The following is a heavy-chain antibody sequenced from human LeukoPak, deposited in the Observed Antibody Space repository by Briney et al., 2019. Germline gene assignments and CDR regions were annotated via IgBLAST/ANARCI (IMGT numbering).Heavy chain of an antibody. D-gene: IGHD2-2*02. V-gene: IGHV1-2*02. CDR3: ASRHCSSTSCYTYDAFDI. Sequence: GASVKVSCKASGYTFTSYGISWVRQAPGQGLEWMGWINPNSGGTNYAQKFQGRVTMTRDTSISTAYMELSRLRSDDTAVYYCASRHCSSTSCYTYDAFDIWGQGTMVTVSS. J-gene: IGHJ3*02. CDR2: INPNSGGT. CDR1: GYTFTSYG.